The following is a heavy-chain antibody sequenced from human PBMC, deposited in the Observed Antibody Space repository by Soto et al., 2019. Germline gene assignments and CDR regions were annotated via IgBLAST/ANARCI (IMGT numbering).Heavy chain of an antibody. CDR1: GFTFSSYG. D-gene: IGHD3-22*01. CDR2: ISYDGSNK. V-gene: IGHV3-30*18. Sequence: GGSLRLSCAASGFTFSSYGMHWVRQAPGKGLEWVAVISYDGSNKYYADSVKGRFTTSRDNSKNTLYLQMNSLRAEDTAVYYCAKDLLRRGSYYYDSSGNRGAFRYYYYYGMDVWGQGTTVTVSS. J-gene: IGHJ6*02. CDR3: AKDLLRRGSYYYDSSGNRGAFRYYYYYGMDV.